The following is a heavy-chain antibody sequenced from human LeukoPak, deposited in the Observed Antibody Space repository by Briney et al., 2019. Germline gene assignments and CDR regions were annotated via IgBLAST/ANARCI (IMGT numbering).Heavy chain of an antibody. CDR1: GFTFSSYA. D-gene: IGHD5-12*01. CDR2: ISYDGSNK. CDR3: ARDADMGYSGYDWFRY. J-gene: IGHJ4*02. V-gene: IGHV3-30*04. Sequence: GGSLRLSCAASGFTFSSYAMHWVRQAPGNGLEWVAVISYDGSNKYYADSVKGRFTISRDNSKNTLYLQMNSLRAEDTAVYYCARDADMGYSGYDWFRYWGQGTLVTVSS.